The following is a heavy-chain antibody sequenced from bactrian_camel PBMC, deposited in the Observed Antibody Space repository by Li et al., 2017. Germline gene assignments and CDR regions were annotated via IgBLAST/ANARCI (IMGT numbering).Heavy chain of an antibody. J-gene: IGHJ4*01. CDR1: GVSYSRFC. CDR3: AADPRSKHEAVVSGTGCTFTS. V-gene: IGHV3S1*01. Sequence: HVQLVESGGGSVQSGGSLRLSCLNIGVSYSRFCMAWFRQVPGKEREGVAAILTSNGNTYSPDPSVKDRFTISQDTDKNTMYLQMNDLRPEDTGTYYCAADPRSKHEAVVSGTGCTFTSWGQGTQVTVS. CDR2: ILTSNGNT. D-gene: IGHD2*01.